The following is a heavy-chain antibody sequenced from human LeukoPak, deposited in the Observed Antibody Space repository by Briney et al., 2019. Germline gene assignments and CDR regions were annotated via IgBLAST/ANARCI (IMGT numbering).Heavy chain of an antibody. Sequence: GGSLRLSCAASGFTFSSYSMNWVRQAPGKGLEWVSSISSSSSYIYYADSVKGRLTISRDNAKNSLYLQMNSLRAEDTAVYYCARDRGDTAIFSGFDYWGQGTLVTVSS. CDR1: GFTFSSYS. J-gene: IGHJ4*02. CDR3: ARDRGDTAIFSGFDY. V-gene: IGHV3-21*01. CDR2: ISSSSSYI. D-gene: IGHD5-18*01.